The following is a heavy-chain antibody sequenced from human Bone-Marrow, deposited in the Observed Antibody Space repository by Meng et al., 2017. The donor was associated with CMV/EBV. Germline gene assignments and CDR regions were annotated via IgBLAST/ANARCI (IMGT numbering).Heavy chain of an antibody. CDR3: YSSGYFVY. Sequence: GSLRLSCTVSGGSISSSSYYWGWIRQPPGKGLEWIGSIYYSGSTYYNPSLKSRVTISVDTSKNQFSLKLSSVTAADTAVYYCYSSGYFVYWGQGTLVTVSS. D-gene: IGHD3-22*01. J-gene: IGHJ4*02. CDR2: IYYSGST. CDR1: GGSISSSSYY. V-gene: IGHV4-39*07.